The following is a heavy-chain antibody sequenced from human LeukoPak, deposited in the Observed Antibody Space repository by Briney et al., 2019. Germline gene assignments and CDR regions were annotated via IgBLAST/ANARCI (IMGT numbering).Heavy chain of an antibody. J-gene: IGHJ4*02. CDR1: GFTITNAR. CDR3: TTGYGHSDFDC. CDR2: IKSKIDGGTT. Sequence: GGSLRLSRAASGFTITNARMGWVRQAPGKGLEWVGLIKSKIDGGTTDFAAPVKGRFTISIDDSKHTLYLQMNSLKSEDTGVYYCTTGYGHSDFDCWGQGTLVTVSS. V-gene: IGHV3-15*01. D-gene: IGHD3-3*02.